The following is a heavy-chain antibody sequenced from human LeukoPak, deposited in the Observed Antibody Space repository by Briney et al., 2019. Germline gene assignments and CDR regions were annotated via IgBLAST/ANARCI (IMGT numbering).Heavy chain of an antibody. Sequence: SETLSLTCAVYGGSFSSYSWSWIRQPPGKGLEWIGEINHSGSTNYNPSLKSRVTISVDTSKNQFSLKLSSVTAADTAVYYCARVAIFGVVIIRYYYYMDVWGKGTTVTVSS. D-gene: IGHD3-3*01. CDR3: ARVAIFGVVIIRYYYYMDV. V-gene: IGHV4-34*01. CDR2: INHSGST. CDR1: GGSFSSYS. J-gene: IGHJ6*03.